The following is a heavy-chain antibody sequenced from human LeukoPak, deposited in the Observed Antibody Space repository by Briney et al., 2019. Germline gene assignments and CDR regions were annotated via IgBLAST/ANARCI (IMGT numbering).Heavy chain of an antibody. V-gene: IGHV3-23*01. Sequence: GGSLRLSCAGSGFIFSNYAMSWVRQAPGKGLEWVSGIKGNGFDTYYADSVKGRFTVSRDNSKNTLSLQMNSLSAEDTAVHYCAKDTGPLMITFGGVVISYFDYWGQGALVTVSS. CDR2: IKGNGFDT. D-gene: IGHD3-16*01. CDR1: GFIFSNYA. J-gene: IGHJ4*02. CDR3: AKDTGPLMITFGGVVISYFDY.